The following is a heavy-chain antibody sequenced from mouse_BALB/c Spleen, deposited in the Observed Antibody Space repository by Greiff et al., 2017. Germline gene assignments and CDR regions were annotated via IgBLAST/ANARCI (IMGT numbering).Heavy chain of an antibody. CDR3: ARYDYDSYFDY. V-gene: IGHV5-6-3*01. D-gene: IGHD2-4*01. J-gene: IGHJ2*01. Sequence: EVQLVESGGGLVQPGGSLKLSCAASGFTFSSYGMSWVRQTPDKRLELVATINSNGGSTYYPDSVKGRFTISRDNAKNTLYLQMSSLKSEDTAMYYCARYDYDSYFDYWGQGTTLTVSS. CDR2: INSNGGST. CDR1: GFTFSSYG.